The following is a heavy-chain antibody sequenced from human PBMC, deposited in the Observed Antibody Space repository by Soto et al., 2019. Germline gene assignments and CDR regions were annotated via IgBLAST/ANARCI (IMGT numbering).Heavy chain of an antibody. CDR1: GFSLTNGRLG. CDR3: ARMDGDYNYYGLDV. D-gene: IGHD4-17*01. Sequence: SGPTLVNPTETLTLTCSVSGFSLTNGRLGVSWIRQPPGKALEWLAHFFSDAERSYSTSMQSRLNMYKDSSGSQVVLTMTNMAPADTATYFCARMDGDYNYYGLDVWGHGIAVTVSS. CDR2: FFSDAER. V-gene: IGHV2-26*01. J-gene: IGHJ6*02.